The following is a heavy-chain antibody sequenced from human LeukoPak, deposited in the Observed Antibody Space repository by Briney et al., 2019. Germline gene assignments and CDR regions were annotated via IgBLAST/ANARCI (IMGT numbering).Heavy chain of an antibody. Sequence: GGSLRLSCAASGFTFRTSAMSWVRQAPGKGLEWVSYISPSSSAIYYADSVKGRFTISRDNAKNSLYLQMSSLRDEDTAVYYCARAAYSSSPDYWGQGTLVTVSS. D-gene: IGHD6-13*01. V-gene: IGHV3-48*02. J-gene: IGHJ4*02. CDR1: GFTFRTSA. CDR2: ISPSSSAI. CDR3: ARAAYSSSPDY.